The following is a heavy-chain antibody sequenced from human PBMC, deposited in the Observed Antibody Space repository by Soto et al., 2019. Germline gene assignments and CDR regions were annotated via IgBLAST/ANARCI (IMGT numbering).Heavy chain of an antibody. CDR2: ISTTSSII. D-gene: IGHD3-22*01. CDR3: ARQTSNWYDSSGYLDY. Sequence: EVQLVESGGGLVQPGGSLRLSCAASGLTFSSYSINWVRQAPGKGLEWVSYISTTSSIIYYADSVKGRFTISRDNAKNSLYLQLNSLRDEDTAVYYCARQTSNWYDSSGYLDYWGPGTLVTGSS. V-gene: IGHV3-48*02. CDR1: GLTFSSYS. J-gene: IGHJ4*02.